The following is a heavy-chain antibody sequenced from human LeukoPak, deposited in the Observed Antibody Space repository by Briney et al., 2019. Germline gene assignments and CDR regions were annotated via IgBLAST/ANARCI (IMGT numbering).Heavy chain of an antibody. CDR1: GFTFNSYA. D-gene: IGHD2-15*01. CDR3: VKDRRLDYSRFDC. J-gene: IGHJ4*02. V-gene: IGHV3-64D*06. Sequence: PGGSLRLSCSASGFTFNSYAMHWVRQAPGKGLEYVSGIRSNGGSTYDADSVKGRFTISRDNSKNTLYLQMSSLRAEDTAVYYCVKDRRLDYSRFDCWGQGTLVTVSS. CDR2: IRSNGGST.